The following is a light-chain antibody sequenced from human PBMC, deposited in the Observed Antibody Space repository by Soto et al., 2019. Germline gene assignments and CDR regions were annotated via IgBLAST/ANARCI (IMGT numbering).Light chain of an antibody. CDR1: SSDVGGYNY. J-gene: IGLJ1*01. CDR2: NVS. V-gene: IGLV2-14*01. CDR3: TSYTNRYTYV. Sequence: SVLTQPASLSGSPGQSITLSCTGKSSDVGGYNYVAWYQQHPGKAPKLLIYNVSNRPSGVSNRFSGSKSGNTASLTISGLQAEDEADYYCTSYTNRYTYVFGTGTKVTVL.